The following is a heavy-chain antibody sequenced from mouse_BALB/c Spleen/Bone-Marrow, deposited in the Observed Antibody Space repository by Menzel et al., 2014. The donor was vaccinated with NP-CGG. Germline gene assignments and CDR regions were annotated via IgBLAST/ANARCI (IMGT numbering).Heavy chain of an antibody. J-gene: IGHJ2*01. D-gene: IGHD2-4*01. CDR3: ARTGYDYYFDY. CDR2: IDTSDSYT. CDR1: GYTFTDYW. Sequence: QVQLQQSGAELVMPGAPVKMSCKASGYTFTDYWMHWVKQRPGQGLEWIGAIDTSDSYTSYNQKFKGKATLTVDESSSTAYMQLSSLTSEDSAVYYCARTGYDYYFDYWGQGTTLTVSS. V-gene: IGHV1-69*01.